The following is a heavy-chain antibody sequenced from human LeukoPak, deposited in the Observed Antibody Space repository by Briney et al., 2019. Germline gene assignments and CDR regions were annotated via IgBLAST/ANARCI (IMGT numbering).Heavy chain of an antibody. Sequence: SETLSLTCTVSGGSISSYYWSWIRQPPGKGLEWIGYIYTSGSTNYNPSLKSRVTISVDTSKNQFSLKLSSVTAADTAVYYCARRADSGQQRRGYYYMDVWGKGTTVTVSS. CDR1: GGSISSYY. J-gene: IGHJ6*03. CDR2: IYTSGST. D-gene: IGHD5-12*01. CDR3: ARRADSGQQRRGYYYMDV. V-gene: IGHV4-4*09.